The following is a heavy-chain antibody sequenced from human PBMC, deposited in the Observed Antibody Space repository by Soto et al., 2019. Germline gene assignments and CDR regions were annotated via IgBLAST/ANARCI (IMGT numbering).Heavy chain of an antibody. V-gene: IGHV2-26*01. D-gene: IGHD3-22*01. J-gene: IGHJ4*02. CDR2: IFSNDEK. CDR3: ARIKYYDSSGYDSPLDY. Sequence: PTLVNPTETLTLTCTVSGFSLSNARMGVSWIRQPPGKALEWLAHIFSNDEKSYSTSLKSRLTISKDTSKSQVVLTMTNMDPVDTATYYCARIKYYDSSGYDSPLDYWGQGTLVTVSS. CDR1: GFSLSNARMG.